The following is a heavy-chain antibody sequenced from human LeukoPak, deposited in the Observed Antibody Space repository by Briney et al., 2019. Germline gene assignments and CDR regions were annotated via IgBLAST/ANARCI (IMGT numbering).Heavy chain of an antibody. Sequence: PSETLSLTCAVYGGSFSGYYWSWIRQPPGKGLEWIGEINHSGSTNYNPSLKSRVTISVDTSKNQFSLKLSSVTAADTAVYYCARAPLRYFDWLSKGPDYFDYWGQGTLVAVSS. D-gene: IGHD3-9*01. CDR3: ARAPLRYFDWLSKGPDYFDY. CDR2: INHSGST. V-gene: IGHV4-34*01. J-gene: IGHJ4*02. CDR1: GGSFSGYY.